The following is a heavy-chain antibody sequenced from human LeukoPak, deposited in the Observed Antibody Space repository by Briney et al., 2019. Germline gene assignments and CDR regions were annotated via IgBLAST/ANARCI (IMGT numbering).Heavy chain of an antibody. D-gene: IGHD4-17*01. CDR2: IKQDGSEK. CDR3: AKFTYGDYGPFDY. Sequence: PGGSLRLSCAASGFTFSNYWMSWVRQAPGKGLEWVANIKQDGSEKYYVDSVKGRFTISRDNSKNTLYLQMNSLRAEDTAVYYCAKFTYGDYGPFDYWGQGTLVTVSS. V-gene: IGHV3-7*03. CDR1: GFTFSNYW. J-gene: IGHJ4*02.